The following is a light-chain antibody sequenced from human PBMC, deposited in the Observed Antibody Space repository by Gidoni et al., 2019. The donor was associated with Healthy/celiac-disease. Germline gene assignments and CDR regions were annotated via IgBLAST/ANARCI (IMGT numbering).Light chain of an antibody. CDR3: SSYTSSSTLNVV. CDR1: SSDVGGYNY. Sequence: QSALPQPASVSRSPGQSITISCNGTSSDVGGYNYVSWYQQHPGKAPKLMIYDVSNRPSGVSNRFSGSKSGNTASLTISGLQAEDEADYYCSSYTSSSTLNVVFGGGTKLTVL. CDR2: DVS. J-gene: IGLJ2*01. V-gene: IGLV2-14*03.